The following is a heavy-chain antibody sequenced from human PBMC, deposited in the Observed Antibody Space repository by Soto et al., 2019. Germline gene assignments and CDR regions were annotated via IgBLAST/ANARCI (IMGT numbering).Heavy chain of an antibody. V-gene: IGHV3-23*01. CDR3: AKENGYSSSWFEFDY. CDR2: ISGSGGST. J-gene: IGHJ4*02. D-gene: IGHD6-13*01. Sequence: EVQLLESGGGLVQPGGSLRLSCAASGFTFSSYAMSWVRQAPGKGLEWVSAISGSGGSTYYADSVKGRFTISRDNSKNTLYLQMDSLRAGGTAVYYCAKENGYSSSWFEFDYWGQGTLVTVSS. CDR1: GFTFSSYA.